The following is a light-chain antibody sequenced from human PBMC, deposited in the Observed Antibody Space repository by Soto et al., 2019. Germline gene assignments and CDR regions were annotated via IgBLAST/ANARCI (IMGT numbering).Light chain of an antibody. V-gene: IGLV2-14*03. CDR3: SSYTSSSTLVV. J-gene: IGLJ2*01. CDR1: SSDVGDYNY. CDR2: DVS. Sequence: QSALTQPASVSGSPGQSITISCTGTSSDVGDYNYVSWYQQHPGKVPKLIIYDVSNRPSGVSNRFSGSKSGNTASLTISGLQAGDEADYYCSSYTSSSTLVVFGGGTKLTVL.